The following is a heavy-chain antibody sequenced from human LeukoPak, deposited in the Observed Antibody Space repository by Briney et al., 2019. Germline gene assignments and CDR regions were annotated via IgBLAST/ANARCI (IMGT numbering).Heavy chain of an antibody. V-gene: IGHV1-46*01. CDR1: GGTFSSYY. J-gene: IGHJ4*02. Sequence: GASVKVSCKASGGTFSSYYMHWVRQAPGQGLEWMGIINPSGGSTSYAQKFQGRVTMTRDTSTSTVYMELSSLRSEDTAVYYCARTMYSTVQTGAFDYWGQGTPVTVSS. CDR3: ARTMYSTVQTGAFDY. D-gene: IGHD6-13*01. CDR2: INPSGGST.